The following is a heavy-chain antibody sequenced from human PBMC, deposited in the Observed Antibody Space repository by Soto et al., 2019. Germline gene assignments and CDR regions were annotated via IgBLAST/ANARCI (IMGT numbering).Heavy chain of an antibody. CDR1: GFPVSKNY. CDR3: ATSSLAYFDY. J-gene: IGHJ4*02. V-gene: IGHV3-53*01. CDR2: IYSGGST. D-gene: IGHD3-16*02. Sequence: GGPRILSSAASGFPVSKNYMTLVRQAPGKGLEWVSVIYSGGSTYYADSVKGRFTISRDNSKNTLYLQMNSLRADDTAVYYCATSSLAYFDYWGQGTLVTFS.